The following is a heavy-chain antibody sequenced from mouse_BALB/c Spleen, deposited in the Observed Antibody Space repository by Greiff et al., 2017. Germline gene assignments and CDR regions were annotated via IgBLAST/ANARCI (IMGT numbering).Heavy chain of an antibody. CDR3: TTYYVYAY. V-gene: IGHV6-6*02. CDR1: GFTFSNYW. Sequence: EVKLMESGGDLVKPGGSLKLSCAASGFTFSNYWMNWVRQSPEKGLEWVAEIRLKSNNYATHYAESVKGRFTISRDDSKSSVYLQMNNLRAEDTGIYYCTTYYVYAYWGQGTTLTVSS. CDR2: IRLKSNNYAT. J-gene: IGHJ2*01. D-gene: IGHD1-2*01.